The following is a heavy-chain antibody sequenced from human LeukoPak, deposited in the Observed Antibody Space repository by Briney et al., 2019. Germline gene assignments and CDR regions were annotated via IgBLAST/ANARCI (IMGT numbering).Heavy chain of an antibody. Sequence: GGSLRLSCAASGFTFDDYAMHWVRQAPGKGLEWVSLISWDGGSTYYADSVKGRFTISRDNSKNSLYLQMNSLRAEDTALYYCAKDIYYYDSSGYLSFDYXXQGTLVTVXS. J-gene: IGHJ4*02. D-gene: IGHD3-22*01. CDR2: ISWDGGST. CDR1: GFTFDDYA. CDR3: AKDIYYYDSSGYLSFDY. V-gene: IGHV3-43D*03.